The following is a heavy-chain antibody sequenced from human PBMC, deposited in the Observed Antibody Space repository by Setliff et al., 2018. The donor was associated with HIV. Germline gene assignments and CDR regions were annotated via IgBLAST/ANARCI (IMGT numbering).Heavy chain of an antibody. CDR1: GYTFIHYD. CDR2: MNPGTGNT. Sequence: GASVKVSCKTSGYTFIHYDVNWVRRAPGKGLEWMGWMNPGTGNTGYAEKFQGRVSMTRDTSTNTAYMELRSLRFDDTAVYYCARPGLTSGWYVYYFDSWGQGTLVTVSS. D-gene: IGHD6-19*01. CDR3: ARPGLTSGWYVYYFDS. J-gene: IGHJ4*02. V-gene: IGHV1-8*02.